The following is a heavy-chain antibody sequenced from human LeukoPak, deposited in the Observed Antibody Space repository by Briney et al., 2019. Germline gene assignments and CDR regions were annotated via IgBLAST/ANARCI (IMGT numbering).Heavy chain of an antibody. J-gene: IGHJ6*02. D-gene: IGHD5-12*01. CDR1: GGTFSSYA. Sequence: SVKVSCKASGGTFSSYAISWVRQAPGQGLEWMGGIIPIFGTANYAQKFQGRVTITADESTSTAYMELSSLRSEDTAVYYCAREEVAGTPTIYYYYGMDVWGQGTTVTVSS. CDR2: IIPIFGTA. CDR3: AREEVAGTPTIYYYYGMDV. V-gene: IGHV1-69*13.